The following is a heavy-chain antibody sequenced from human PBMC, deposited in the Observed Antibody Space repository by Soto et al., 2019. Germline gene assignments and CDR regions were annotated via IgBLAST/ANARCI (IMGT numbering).Heavy chain of an antibody. D-gene: IGHD3-10*01. CDR2: ISYSGST. J-gene: IGHJ5*02. V-gene: IGHV4-59*01. Sequence: SETLSLTCSVSGASITTYYWSWIRQPPGKGLEWIGSISYSGSTKYNPSLESRVMISLDTSKKQFSLRLTSVTAADTALYYCARDWDSSGLFDPWGQGALVTVSS. CDR1: GASITTYY. CDR3: ARDWDSSGLFDP.